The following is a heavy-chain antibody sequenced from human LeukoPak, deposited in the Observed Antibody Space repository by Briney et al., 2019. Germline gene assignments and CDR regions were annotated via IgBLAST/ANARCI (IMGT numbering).Heavy chain of an antibody. Sequence: HPGGSLRLSCAASGFTFSSYSMNWVRQAPGKGLEWVSYISSSSSTIYYADSVKGRFTISKDNAKNSLYLQMNSLRAEDTAVYYCARSIAAAGTSHMDVWGKGTTATISS. D-gene: IGHD6-13*01. V-gene: IGHV3-48*04. CDR3: ARSIAAAGTSHMDV. J-gene: IGHJ6*03. CDR2: ISSSSSTI. CDR1: GFTFSSYS.